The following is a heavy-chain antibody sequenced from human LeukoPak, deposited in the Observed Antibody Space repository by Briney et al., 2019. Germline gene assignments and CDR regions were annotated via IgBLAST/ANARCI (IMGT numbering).Heavy chain of an antibody. CDR2: IYYSGST. V-gene: IGHV4-61*08. CDR1: GGSISSGGYY. CDR3: VRGDYYDSSGYRY. D-gene: IGHD3-22*01. J-gene: IGHJ4*02. Sequence: SETLSLTCTVSGGSISSGGYYWSWIRQHPGKGLEWIGYIYYSGSTNYNPSLKSRVTISVDTSKNQFSLKLSSVTAADTAVYYCVRGDYYDSSGYRYWGQGTLVTVPS.